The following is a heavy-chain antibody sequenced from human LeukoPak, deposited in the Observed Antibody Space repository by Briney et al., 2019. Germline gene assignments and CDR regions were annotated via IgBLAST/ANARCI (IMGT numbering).Heavy chain of an antibody. V-gene: IGHV4-34*01. CDR2: INHSGST. CDR3: ARVKGRHRFLEWLLAFAY. D-gene: IGHD3-3*01. Sequence: PSETLSLTCAVYGGSFSGYYWSWIRQPPGKGLEWIGEINHSGSTNYKPSLKSRVTISVDTSKNQFSLKLSSVTAADTAVYYCARVKGRHRFLEWLLAFAYGGQGTLVTVSA. CDR1: GGSFSGYY. J-gene: IGHJ4*02.